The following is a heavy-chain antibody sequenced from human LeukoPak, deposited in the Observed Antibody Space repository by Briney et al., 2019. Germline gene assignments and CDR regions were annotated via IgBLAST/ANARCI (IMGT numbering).Heavy chain of an antibody. J-gene: IGHJ4*02. CDR2: IYYSGST. V-gene: IGHV4-39*07. Sequence: PSETLSLTCTVSGGSISSSSYYWGWIRQPPGKGLEWIGSIYYSGSTYYNPSLKSRVTISVDTSKNQFSLKLSSVTAADTAVYYCASRRGGRYYDSMLRFWGQGTLVTVSS. CDR1: GGSISSSSYY. D-gene: IGHD3-22*01. CDR3: ASRRGGRYYDSMLRF.